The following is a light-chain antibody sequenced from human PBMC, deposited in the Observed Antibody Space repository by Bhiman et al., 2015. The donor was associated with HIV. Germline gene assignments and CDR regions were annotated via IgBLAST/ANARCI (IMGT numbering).Light chain of an antibody. V-gene: IGLV3-1*01. J-gene: IGLJ1*01. CDR1: KLGDKY. CDR3: QAWDSSTEV. Sequence: SYALTQPPSVSVSPGQTASVTCSGDKLGDKYTCWYQQKPGQSPVLVIYQDTKRPSGIPERFSGSNSGNTATLTISGTQPMDEADYYCQAWDSSTEVFGTGTKVTVL. CDR2: QDT.